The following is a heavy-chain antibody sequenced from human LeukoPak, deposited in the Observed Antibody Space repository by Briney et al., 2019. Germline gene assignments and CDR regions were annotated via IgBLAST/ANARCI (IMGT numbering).Heavy chain of an antibody. CDR3: ARDQDYGSGENAFDI. CDR2: FYHTGST. CDR1: GGSISSNYW. Sequence: SETLSLTCSVSGGSISSNYWWSWFRQPPGKGLEWIGEFYHTGSTNYNPSLKSRVTISLDKSKNQFFLKLTSVTAADTAVYYCARDQDYGSGENAFDIWGQGTMVTVSS. D-gene: IGHD3-10*01. V-gene: IGHV4-4*02. J-gene: IGHJ3*02.